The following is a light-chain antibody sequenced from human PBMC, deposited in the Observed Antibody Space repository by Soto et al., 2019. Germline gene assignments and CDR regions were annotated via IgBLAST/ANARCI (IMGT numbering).Light chain of an antibody. CDR1: SSNIGSNS. J-gene: IGLJ2*01. CDR3: SAWDDSLSGVL. CDR2: GNN. V-gene: IGLV1-47*01. Sequence: QSVLTQPPSASGTPGQRVTISCSGSSSNIGSNSVFWYQQLPGTAPKLLIYGNNQRPSGVPDRFSGAKSGSSASLAISGLGSGDEAEYYCSAWDDSLSGVLFGGGTKLTVL.